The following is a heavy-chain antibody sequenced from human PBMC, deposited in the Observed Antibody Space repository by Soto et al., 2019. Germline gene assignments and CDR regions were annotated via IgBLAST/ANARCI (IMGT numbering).Heavy chain of an antibody. CDR2: INPNSGGT. D-gene: IGHD3-9*01. V-gene: IGHV1-2*04. Sequence: GASVKVSCKASGYTFTGYYMHWARQAPGQGLEWMGWINPNSGGTNYAQKFQGWVTMTRDTSISTAYMELSRLRSDDTAVYYCARAPSDYDILTGSLAPYYMDVWGKGTTVTVSS. CDR3: ARAPSDYDILTGSLAPYYMDV. J-gene: IGHJ6*03. CDR1: GYTFTGYY.